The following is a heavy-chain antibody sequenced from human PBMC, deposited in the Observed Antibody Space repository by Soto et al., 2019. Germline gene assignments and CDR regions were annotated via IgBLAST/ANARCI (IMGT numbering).Heavy chain of an antibody. CDR2: ISSTTNYI. CDR3: ARESEDLTSNFDY. CDR1: GFTFTRYS. V-gene: IGHV3-21*01. Sequence: EVQLVESGGGLVKPGGSLRLSCAASGFTFTRYSMNWVRQAPGKGLEWVSSISSTTNYIYYADSMKGRFTVSRDNAKNSVYLEMNSVSAEDTAVYYCARESEDLTSNFDYWGQGTLVTVSS. J-gene: IGHJ4*02.